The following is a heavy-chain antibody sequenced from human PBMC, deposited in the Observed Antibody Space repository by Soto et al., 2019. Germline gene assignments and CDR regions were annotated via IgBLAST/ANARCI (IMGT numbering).Heavy chain of an antibody. CDR1: GGSINSYY. V-gene: IGHV4-59*01. Sequence: PSETLSLTCTVSGGSINSYYWSWIRQPPGKGLEWIGYIYYNGSTKYNPSLKSRVTISVDTSKNQFSLKLSSVTAADTAVYYCARDKGYSYGYPLGFWGQGTLVTV. CDR3: ARDKGYSYGYPLGF. CDR2: IYYNGST. D-gene: IGHD5-18*01. J-gene: IGHJ4*02.